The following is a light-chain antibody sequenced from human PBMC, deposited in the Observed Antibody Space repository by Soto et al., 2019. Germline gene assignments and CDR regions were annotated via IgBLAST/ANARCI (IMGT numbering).Light chain of an antibody. Sequence: EIVMTQSPATLSVSPGERATLSCRASQSVSSNLAWYQQKPGQAPRLLIYGASTRATGIPARFSGSGSGTEFTLTISSLQSEDSAVYYSQQYNNWPLTFGGGTKVEIK. CDR2: GAS. CDR3: QQYNNWPLT. J-gene: IGKJ4*01. CDR1: QSVSSN. V-gene: IGKV3-15*01.